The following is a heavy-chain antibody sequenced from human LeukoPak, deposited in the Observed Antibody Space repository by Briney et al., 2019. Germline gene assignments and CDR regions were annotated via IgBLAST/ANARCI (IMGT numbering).Heavy chain of an antibody. CDR1: GGSISSGSYY. V-gene: IGHV4-61*02. J-gene: IGHJ6*03. D-gene: IGHD2-8*01. CDR2: IYTSGST. Sequence: PSQTLSLTCTVSGGSISSGSYYWSWIRQPAGKGLEWIGRIYTSGSTNYNPSLKSRVTISMHTSKNQLSLKLNSATAADTAVYYCASSGQCTNGLCRDVGYMDVWGKGTTVTVSS. CDR3: ASSGQCTNGLCRDVGYMDV.